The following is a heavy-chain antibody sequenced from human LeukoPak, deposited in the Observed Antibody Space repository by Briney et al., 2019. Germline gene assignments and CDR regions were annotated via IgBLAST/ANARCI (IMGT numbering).Heavy chain of an antibody. CDR3: AKSPRGYGSGTTMLYFDY. Sequence: GGSLRLSCAASGFTFSNYAMNWVRQAPGKGLEWVSAISGSGGSTYYADSVKGRFTISRDNSKNTLYLQMNSLRAEDTAVYYCAKSPRGYGSGTTMLYFDYWGQGTLVTVSS. V-gene: IGHV3-23*01. D-gene: IGHD3-10*01. CDR1: GFTFSNYA. CDR2: ISGSGGST. J-gene: IGHJ4*02.